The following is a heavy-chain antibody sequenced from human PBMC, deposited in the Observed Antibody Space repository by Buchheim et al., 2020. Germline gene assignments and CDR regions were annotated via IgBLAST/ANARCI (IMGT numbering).Heavy chain of an antibody. J-gene: IGHJ6*02. CDR1: GGSISSGGYY. D-gene: IGHD4-11*01. V-gene: IGHV4-31*03. CDR2: IYYSGST. Sequence: QVQLQESGPGLVKPSQTLSLTCTVSGGSISSGGYYWSWIRQHPGKGLEWIGYIYYSGSTYYNPSLKSRVTISVDTSKNPFSLKLSSVTAADTAVYYCARDRLLSDYSNQYYYYYGMDVWGQGTT. CDR3: ARDRLLSDYSNQYYYYYGMDV.